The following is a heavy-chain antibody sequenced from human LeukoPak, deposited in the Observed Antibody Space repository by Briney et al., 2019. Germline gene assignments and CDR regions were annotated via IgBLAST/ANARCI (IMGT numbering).Heavy chain of an antibody. J-gene: IGHJ3*02. CDR1: GGSISSGDYY. V-gene: IGHV4-61*08. Sequence: SQTLSLTCTVSGGSISSGDYYWSWIRQPPGKGLEWIGYIYYSGSTNYNPSLKSRVTISVDTSKNQFSLKLSSVTAADTAVYYCARVRFLEWLPDAFDIWGQGTMVTVSS. D-gene: IGHD3-3*01. CDR2: IYYSGST. CDR3: ARVRFLEWLPDAFDI.